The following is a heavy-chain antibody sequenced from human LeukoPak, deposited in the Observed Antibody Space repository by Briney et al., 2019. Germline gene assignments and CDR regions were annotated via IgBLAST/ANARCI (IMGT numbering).Heavy chain of an antibody. CDR2: IYSGGST. CDR3: ATDYYDSSGLNVY. Sequence: PGGSLRLSCAASGFTVSSNYMSWVRQAPGKGLEWVSVIYSGGSTYYADSVKGRFTISRDNSKNTLYLQMNSLRAEDTAVYYCATDYYDSSGLNVYWGQGTLVTVSS. D-gene: IGHD3-22*01. CDR1: GFTVSSNY. J-gene: IGHJ4*02. V-gene: IGHV3-53*01.